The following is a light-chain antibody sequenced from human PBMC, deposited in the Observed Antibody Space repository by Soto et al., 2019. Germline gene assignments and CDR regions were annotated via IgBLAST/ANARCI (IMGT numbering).Light chain of an antibody. CDR1: QSVSSN. V-gene: IGKV3-15*01. J-gene: IGKJ4*01. Sequence: DIVMTQSPATLSVSPGQRVTLSCRASQSVSSNLAWYQQKPGQAPRLLIFAASTRATGIPARFSGSGSGTEFTLTISSLQSEDFGIYYCQHYNNWPPLTFGGGTKVAIK. CDR3: QHYNNWPPLT. CDR2: AAS.